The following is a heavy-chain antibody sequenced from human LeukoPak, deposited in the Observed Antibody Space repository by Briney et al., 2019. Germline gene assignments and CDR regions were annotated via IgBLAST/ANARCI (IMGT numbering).Heavy chain of an antibody. CDR3: ATGPYTAYLH. CDR1: GLIFSGYW. CDR2: IKDDGSA. J-gene: IGHJ4*02. Sequence: GRSLRLSCAASGLIFSGYWMHWVRQAPGKGLVWVSRIKDDGSAIYADSVKGRFTISRDNARNTLYLQMNSLRAEDAAVYYCATGPYTAYLHWGQGTLVTVSS. V-gene: IGHV3-74*01. D-gene: IGHD2-2*02.